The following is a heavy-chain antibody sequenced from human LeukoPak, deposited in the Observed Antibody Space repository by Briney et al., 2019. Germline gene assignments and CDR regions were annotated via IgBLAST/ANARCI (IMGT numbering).Heavy chain of an antibody. J-gene: IGHJ4*02. CDR2: IYYSGST. CDR1: GGSISSYY. V-gene: IGHV4-59*01. Sequence: SETLSLTCTVSGGSISSYYWSWIRQPPGKGLEWIGYIYYSGSTNYNPSLKSRVTISVDTSKNQFSLKLSSVTAADTAVYYCARDRGGSYDYWGQGTLVTVSS. CDR3: ARDRGGSYDY. D-gene: IGHD1-26*01.